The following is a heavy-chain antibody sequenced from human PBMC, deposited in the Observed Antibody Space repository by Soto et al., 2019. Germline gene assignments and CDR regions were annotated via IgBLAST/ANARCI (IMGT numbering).Heavy chain of an antibody. D-gene: IGHD3-10*01. V-gene: IGHV4-31*03. CDR2: IYYSGST. J-gene: IGHJ6*02. CDR1: GGSISSGGYY. CDR3: AGRRVRGNYYYYGMDV. Sequence: QVQLQESGPGLVKPSQTLSLTCTVSGGSISSGGYYWSWIRQHPGKGLEWIGYIYYSGSTNYNPSLKSRVTISVDTSKNQFSLKLSAVTAADTAVYYCAGRRVRGNYYYYGMDVWGQGTTVTVSS.